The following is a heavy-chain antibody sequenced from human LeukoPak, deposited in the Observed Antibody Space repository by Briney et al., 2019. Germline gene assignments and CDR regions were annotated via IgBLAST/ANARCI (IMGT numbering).Heavy chain of an antibody. CDR2: INPNSGGT. D-gene: IGHD3-10*01. V-gene: IGHV1-2*02. CDR3: AISSEVAKKYGSGSYSSIDY. J-gene: IGHJ4*02. Sequence: GASVKVSCKASGYTFTGYYMHWVRQAPGQGLEWMGWINPNSGGTNYAQKFQGRVTMTRDTSINTAYMELSRLRSDDTAVYYCAISSEVAKKYGSGSYSSIDYWGQGTLVTVSS. CDR1: GYTFTGYY.